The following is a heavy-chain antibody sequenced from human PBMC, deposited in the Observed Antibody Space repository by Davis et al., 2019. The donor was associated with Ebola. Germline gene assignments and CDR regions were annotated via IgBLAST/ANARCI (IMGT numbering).Heavy chain of an antibody. V-gene: IGHV1-18*04. CDR2: ISAYNGNT. D-gene: IGHD3-10*01. CDR3: ARDTYYGSGSYLLDY. Sequence: AASVKVSCKASGYTFSNYYMHWVRQAPGQGLEWMGWISAYNGNTNYAQKLQGRVTMTTDTSTSTAYMELRSLRSDDTAVYYCARDTYYGSGSYLLDYWGQGTLVTVSS. J-gene: IGHJ4*02. CDR1: GYTFSNYY.